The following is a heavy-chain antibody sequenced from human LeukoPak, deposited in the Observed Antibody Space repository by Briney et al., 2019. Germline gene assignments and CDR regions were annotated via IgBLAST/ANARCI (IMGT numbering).Heavy chain of an antibody. CDR3: ARDPSGSYGDY. CDR2: ISSSGSTI. D-gene: IGHD1-26*01. V-gene: IGHV3-48*04. J-gene: IGHJ4*02. CDR1: GFTFSSYS. Sequence: GGSLRLSCAASGFTFSSYSMNWVRQAPGKGLEWVSYISSSGSTIYYADSVKGRFTISRDNAKNSLYLQMNSLRAEDTAVYYCARDPSGSYGDYWGQGTLVTVSS.